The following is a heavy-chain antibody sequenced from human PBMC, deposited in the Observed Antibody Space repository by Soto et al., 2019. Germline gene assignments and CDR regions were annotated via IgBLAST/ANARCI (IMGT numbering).Heavy chain of an antibody. CDR1: AVSLSTSGMC. CDR2: IDWDDDK. Sequence: GPALVRPSCTLTLSFTLSAVSLSTSGMCVSWIRQPPGKALEWLALIDWDDDKYYSTSLKTRLTISKDTSKNQVVLTMTNMDPVDTATYYCARISGSSWSHYYYGRDVWGQGTTVTVSS. D-gene: IGHD6-13*01. J-gene: IGHJ6*02. V-gene: IGHV2-70*01. CDR3: ARISGSSWSHYYYGRDV.